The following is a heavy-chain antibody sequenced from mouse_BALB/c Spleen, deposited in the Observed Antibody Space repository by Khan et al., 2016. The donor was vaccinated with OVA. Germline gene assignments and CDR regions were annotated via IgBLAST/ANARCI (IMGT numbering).Heavy chain of an antibody. V-gene: IGHV14-3*02. Sequence: MQLEESGAELVKSGATVKLSCTASGLTIKDSYMHWLQQCPEQGLEWIGRIDPPSGNTKYAPKFQGQATITADTSSNTAYLQLSSLTSEDTAVYYCARMARKWGQGTTLTVSA. CDR2: IDPPSGNT. J-gene: IGHJ2*01. CDR1: GLTIKDSY. CDR3: ARMARK.